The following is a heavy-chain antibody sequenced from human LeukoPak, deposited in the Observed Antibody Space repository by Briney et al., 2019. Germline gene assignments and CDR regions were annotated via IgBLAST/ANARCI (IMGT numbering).Heavy chain of an antibody. D-gene: IGHD2-2*01. CDR2: IRYDGSNK. J-gene: IGHJ4*02. CDR1: GFTFSSYG. Sequence: PGGSLRLSCAASGFTFSSYGMHWVRQAPGKGLEWVAFIRYDGSNKYYADSVKGRFTISRDNSKNTLYLQMNSLRAEDTAVYYCAKPRYQLPIFDYRGQGTLVTVSS. CDR3: AKPRYQLPIFDY. V-gene: IGHV3-30*02.